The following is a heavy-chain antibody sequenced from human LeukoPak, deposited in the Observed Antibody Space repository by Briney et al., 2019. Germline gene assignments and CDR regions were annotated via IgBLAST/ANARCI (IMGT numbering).Heavy chain of an antibody. V-gene: IGHV4-59*08. CDR1: GASLTGHY. CDR3: ARHFSSRDDTLDI. J-gene: IGHJ3*02. CDR2: KYYSGST. D-gene: IGHD6-13*01. Sequence: SETLSLTCTVSGASLTGHYWSWIRQPPGKGLEWIGYKYYSGSTNSNPSLKSRVTMSVDTSKKQFSLRLSSVTAADTAVYFCARHFSSRDDTLDIWGQGTMVTVSS.